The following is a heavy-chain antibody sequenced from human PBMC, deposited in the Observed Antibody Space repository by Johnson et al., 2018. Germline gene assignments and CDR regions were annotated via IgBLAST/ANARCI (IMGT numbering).Heavy chain of an antibody. CDR2: ITPIYGPP. CDR1: GGTFTGYS. Sequence: QVQLQESGAEVKEPGSSVKVSCKASGGTFTGYSIVWVRQAPGQGLEWMGGITPIYGPPNYAQKFQGRVSITADVSTNIAYRVMSSQKYEDKAVYYRARGITIVRGVISVDASDIWGRGTMVTVS. J-gene: IGHJ3*02. V-gene: IGHV1-69*01. CDR3: ARGITIVRGVISVDASDI. D-gene: IGHD3-10*01.